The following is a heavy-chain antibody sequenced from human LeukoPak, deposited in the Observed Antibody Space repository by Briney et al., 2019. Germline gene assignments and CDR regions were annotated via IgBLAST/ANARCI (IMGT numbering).Heavy chain of an antibody. CDR2: IYPGDSDT. CDR1: GYDFANFW. V-gene: IGHV5-51*01. D-gene: IGHD2-15*01. CDR3: ATQGTLTPHNAFDV. J-gene: IGHJ3*01. Sequence: GESLQISCQASGYDFANFWIGWVRQMPGKGLDWMGIIYPGDSDTRYSPSFQGQVTISADKSISTAYLQWTSLKASDTAMYYCATQGTLTPHNAFDVWAKGQWSLSLQ.